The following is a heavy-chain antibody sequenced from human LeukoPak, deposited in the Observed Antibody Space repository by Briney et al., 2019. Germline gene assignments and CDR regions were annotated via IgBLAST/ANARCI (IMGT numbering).Heavy chain of an antibody. V-gene: IGHV3-30*02. J-gene: IGHJ4*02. D-gene: IGHD2-21*01. CDR1: GFIFSSYG. CDR2: WHFASNK. CDR3: ARDPLGDSTYYFDY. Sequence: PGGSLRLSCVTSGFIFSSYGIHWVRQAPGKGLEWVAWHFASNKYYAESVRGRFTMSRDNSKSTLYLQMNSLRAEDTAVYYCARDPLGDSTYYFDYWGQGALVTVSS.